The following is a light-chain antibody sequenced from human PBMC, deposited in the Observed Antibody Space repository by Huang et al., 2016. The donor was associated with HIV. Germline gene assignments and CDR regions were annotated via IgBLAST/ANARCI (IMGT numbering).Light chain of an antibody. J-gene: IGKJ1*01. V-gene: IGKV3-15*01. CDR3: QQYNTSPRT. CDR2: GSS. CDR1: QSVFKN. Sequence: ENLMTQSPSTLSVSPGESATLSCRASQSVFKNLAWYQQKPGQAPKRLIYGSSTRAAGIPARFIGSGSGTDFTLTISSLQSEDFAVYYCQQYNTSPRTFGQGTNVEV.